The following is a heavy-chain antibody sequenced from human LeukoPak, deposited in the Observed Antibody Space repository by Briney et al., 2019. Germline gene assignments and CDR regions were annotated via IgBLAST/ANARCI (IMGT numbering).Heavy chain of an antibody. CDR3: ARNTDYDGSGVGYYYYYMDV. J-gene: IGHJ6*03. CDR2: ISAYKGNT. Sequence: ASVKVSCKASGDTFTSYGISWVRQAPGQGLEWMGWISAYKGNTDYAQKLQGRVTMTTDTSTSTAYMELRSLRSDDTAVYYCARNTDYDGSGVGYYYYYMDVWGKGTTVTVSS. CDR1: GDTFTSYG. V-gene: IGHV1-18*01. D-gene: IGHD3-22*01.